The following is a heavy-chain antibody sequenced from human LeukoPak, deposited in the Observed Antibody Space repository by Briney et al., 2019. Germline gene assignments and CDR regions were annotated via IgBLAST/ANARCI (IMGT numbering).Heavy chain of an antibody. D-gene: IGHD6-13*01. V-gene: IGHV3-20*04. CDR3: ARDVSSNWYSFNF. CDR2: INWEGGNT. CDR1: GLTFDDYG. Sequence: GGSLRLSCKDFGLTFDDYGMSWVRQVPGKGLEWVCGINWEGGNTYCADSVRGRLDLTRDNAKNSLFLQMSSLRAEDTALYYCARDVSSNWYSFNFWGQGTQVTVTS. J-gene: IGHJ4*02.